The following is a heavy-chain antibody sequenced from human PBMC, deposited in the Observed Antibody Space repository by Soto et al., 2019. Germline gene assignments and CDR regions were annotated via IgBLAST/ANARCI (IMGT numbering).Heavy chain of an antibody. CDR1: GFTFSSYG. CDR2: IWYDGSNK. CDR3: ARESAAAARRYYYYGMDV. D-gene: IGHD6-13*01. V-gene: IGHV3-33*01. Sequence: QVQLVESGGGVVQPGRSLRLSCAASGFTFSSYGMHWVRQAPGKGLEWVAVIWYDGSNKYYADSVKGRFTISRDNSKNTLYLQMNSLRAEDTAVYYCARESAAAARRYYYYGMDVWGQGTTVTVSS. J-gene: IGHJ6*02.